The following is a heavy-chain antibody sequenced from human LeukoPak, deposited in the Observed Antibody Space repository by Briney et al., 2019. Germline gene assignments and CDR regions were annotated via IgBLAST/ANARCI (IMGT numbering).Heavy chain of an antibody. CDR1: GFTVSSNY. D-gene: IGHD4-17*01. CDR3: AKDGQYGDYWYYYMDV. CDR2: IYSGGST. J-gene: IGHJ6*03. V-gene: IGHV3-53*01. Sequence: GGSLRLSCAASGFTVSSNYMSWVRQAPGKGLEWVSVIYSGGSTYYADSVKGRFTISRDNSKNTLYLQMNSLRAEDTAVYYCAKDGQYGDYWYYYMDVWGKGTTVTVSS.